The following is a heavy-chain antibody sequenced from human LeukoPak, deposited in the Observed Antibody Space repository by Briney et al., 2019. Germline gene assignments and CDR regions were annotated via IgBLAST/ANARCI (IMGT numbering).Heavy chain of an antibody. CDR3: ARVPIVYSYGPHRGGGLDY. Sequence: ASVKVSCKASGYTFISYDINWVRQVTGQGLEWMGGIIPIFGTANYAQKFQGRVTITADKSTSTAYMELSSLRSEDTAVYYCARVPIVYSYGPHRGGGLDYWGQGTLVTVSS. J-gene: IGHJ4*02. D-gene: IGHD5-18*01. CDR2: IIPIFGTA. V-gene: IGHV1-69*06. CDR1: GYTFISYD.